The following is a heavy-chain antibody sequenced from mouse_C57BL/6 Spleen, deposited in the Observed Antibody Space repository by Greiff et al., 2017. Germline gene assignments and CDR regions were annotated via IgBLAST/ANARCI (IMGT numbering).Heavy chain of an antibody. Sequence: VQLQQSGAELVKPGASVKLSCTASGFNIKDYYMHWVKQRTEQGLEWIGRIDPEDGDTKYAPKFQGKATITADTSSNTAYLQLSSLTSEDTAVYYCAFYYYGSGPYFDDWGQGTTLTVSS. CDR2: IDPEDGDT. J-gene: IGHJ2*01. CDR3: AFYYYGSGPYFDD. D-gene: IGHD1-1*01. CDR1: GFNIKDYY. V-gene: IGHV14-2*01.